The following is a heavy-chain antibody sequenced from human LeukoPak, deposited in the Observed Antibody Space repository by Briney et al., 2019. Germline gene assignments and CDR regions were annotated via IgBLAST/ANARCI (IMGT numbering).Heavy chain of an antibody. Sequence: SETLSLTCSVSGDSISSSSYCWGWIRQPPGKGLEWIGSMYYGGSTYNPSLKSRVTISVDSSKNQFSLKLSSVTAADTAVYYCARPTRSGRYYISFDHWGQGTLVTVSS. J-gene: IGHJ4*02. CDR1: GDSISSSSYC. V-gene: IGHV4-39*01. CDR2: MYYGGST. CDR3: ARPTRSGRYYISFDH. D-gene: IGHD3-10*01.